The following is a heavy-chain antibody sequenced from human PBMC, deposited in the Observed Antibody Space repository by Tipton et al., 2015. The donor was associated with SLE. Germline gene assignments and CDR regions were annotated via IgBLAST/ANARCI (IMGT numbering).Heavy chain of an antibody. CDR3: ARGYDFWSGYRQSYDALDV. V-gene: IGHV3-21*01. D-gene: IGHD3-3*01. J-gene: IGHJ3*01. CDR2: ISSSSSYI. CDR1: GFTFSSYS. Sequence: LRLSCAASGFTFSSYSMNWVRQAPGKGLEWVSSISSSSSYIYYADSVKGRFTISRDNAKNSLYLQMNSLRAEDTAVYYCARGYDFWSGYRQSYDALDVWGQGTMVTVSS.